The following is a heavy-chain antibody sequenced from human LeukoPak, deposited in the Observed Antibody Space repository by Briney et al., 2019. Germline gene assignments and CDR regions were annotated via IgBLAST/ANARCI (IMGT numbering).Heavy chain of an antibody. J-gene: IGHJ3*02. D-gene: IGHD6-13*01. CDR1: GYTLTGLS. CDR2: INPNSGGT. Sequence: ASVKVSCKVSGYTLTGLSMHWVRQAPGQGLEWMGWINPNSGGTNYAQKFQGRVTMTRDTSISTAYMELSRLRSDDTAVYYCASSSSSWDAFDIWGQGTMVTVSS. V-gene: IGHV1-2*02. CDR3: ASSSSSWDAFDI.